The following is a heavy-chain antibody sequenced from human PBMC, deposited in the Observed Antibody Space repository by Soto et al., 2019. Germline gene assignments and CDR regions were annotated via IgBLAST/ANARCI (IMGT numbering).Heavy chain of an antibody. CDR3: ATLTKYDILTGFYPC. J-gene: IGHJ4*02. V-gene: IGHV3-66*01. D-gene: IGHD3-9*01. CDR1: GFNVISNY. CDR2: IYSDGST. Sequence: GGSLRLSCTSSGFNVISNYMSWVRQAPGKGLEWVSVIYSDGSTYYADSVKGRFIISRDNSNNTLYFQMNSLRAEDTAVYYCATLTKYDILTGFYPCWGQGTLVTVSS.